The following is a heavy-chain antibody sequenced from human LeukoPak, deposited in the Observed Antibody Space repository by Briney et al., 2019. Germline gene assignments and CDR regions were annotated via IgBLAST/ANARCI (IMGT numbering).Heavy chain of an antibody. Sequence: ASVKVSCKASGYTFTSYAMNWVRQAPGQGLEWMGWINTDTGNPTYAQGFTGRFVFSLDTSVSTAYLQISSLKADDTAVYYCARGAAAFSRDIIDYWGQGTLVTVSS. J-gene: IGHJ4*02. D-gene: IGHD6-13*01. V-gene: IGHV7-4-1*02. CDR1: GYTFTSYA. CDR2: INTDTGNP. CDR3: ARGAAAFSRDIIDY.